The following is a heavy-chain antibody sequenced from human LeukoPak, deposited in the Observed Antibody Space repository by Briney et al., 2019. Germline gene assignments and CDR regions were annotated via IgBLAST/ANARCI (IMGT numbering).Heavy chain of an antibody. J-gene: IGHJ4*02. CDR1: GDSVFSGSDS. V-gene: IGHV6-1*01. D-gene: IGHD1-1*01. Sequence: SQILSPTRAISGDSVFSGSDSLDWIRQSPSRSLEWVGRTYYRSKWYNDYAVSVKSRITVNPDTSRNQFSLQLNSVTPEGAAVYYCVIGWNGYLDQWGQGTPVTVSS. CDR2: TYYRSKWYN. CDR3: VIGWNGYLDQ.